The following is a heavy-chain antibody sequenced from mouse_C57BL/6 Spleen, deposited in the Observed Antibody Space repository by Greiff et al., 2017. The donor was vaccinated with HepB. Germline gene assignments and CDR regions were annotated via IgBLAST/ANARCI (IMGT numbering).Heavy chain of an antibody. CDR3: ARQGGDILRSYYYAMDY. J-gene: IGHJ4*01. CDR2: ISGGGGNT. D-gene: IGHD1-1*01. V-gene: IGHV5-9*01. Sequence: EVHLVESGGGLVKPGGSLKLSCAASGFTFSSYTMSWVRQTPEKRLEWVATISGGGGNTYYPDSVKGRFTISRDNAKNTLYLQMSSLRSEDTALYYCARQGGDILRSYYYAMDYWGQGTSVTVSS. CDR1: GFTFSSYT.